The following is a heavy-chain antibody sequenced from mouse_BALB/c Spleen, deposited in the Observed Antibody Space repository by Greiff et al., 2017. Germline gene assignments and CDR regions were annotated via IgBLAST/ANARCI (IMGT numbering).Heavy chain of an antibody. D-gene: IGHD2-10*02. V-gene: IGHV2-6-7*01. CDR2: IWGDGST. J-gene: IGHJ3*01. Sequence: VMLVESGPGLVAPSQSLSITCTVSGFSLTGYGVNWVRQPPGKGLEWLGMIWGDGSTDYNSALKSRLSISKDNSKSQVFLKMNSLQTDDTARYYCARDQGYGNFAWFAYWGQGTLVTVSA. CDR3: ARDQGYGNFAWFAY. CDR1: GFSLTGYG.